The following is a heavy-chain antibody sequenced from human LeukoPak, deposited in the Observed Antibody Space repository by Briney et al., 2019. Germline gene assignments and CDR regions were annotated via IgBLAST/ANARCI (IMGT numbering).Heavy chain of an antibody. J-gene: IGHJ4*02. CDR3: ARGQGKYDYVWGSYRLDY. D-gene: IGHD3-16*02. CDR2: MNPNSGNT. Sequence: ASVKVSCKASGYTFTGYYLYWVRQAPGQGLEWMGWMNPNSGNTGYAQKFQGRVTMTRNTSISTAYMELSSLRSEDTAVYYCARGQGKYDYVWGSYRLDYWGQGTLVTVSS. V-gene: IGHV1-8*02. CDR1: GYTFTGYY.